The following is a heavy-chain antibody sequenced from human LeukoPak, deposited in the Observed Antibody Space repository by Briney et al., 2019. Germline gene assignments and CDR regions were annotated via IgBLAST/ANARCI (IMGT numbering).Heavy chain of an antibody. CDR1: GGSISSGDYY. D-gene: IGHD6-13*01. Sequence: PSQTLSLTCTVSGGSISSGDYYWSWIRQPPGKGLEWIGYIYYSGSTYYNPSLKSRVTISVDTSKNQFSLKLSSVTAADTAVYYCARGGDYLYSSNWYYFDYWGQGTLVTVSS. CDR3: ARGGDYLYSSNWYYFDY. V-gene: IGHV4-30-4*01. J-gene: IGHJ4*02. CDR2: IYYSGST.